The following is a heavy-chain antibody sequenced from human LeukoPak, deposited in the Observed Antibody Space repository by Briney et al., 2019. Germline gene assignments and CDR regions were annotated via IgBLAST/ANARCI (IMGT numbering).Heavy chain of an antibody. Sequence: PSDTLSLTCTVSGGFVRNYYWRWIQQPQGKGLEWMGYIYYSGSTSYNPSLKSRVTISVDTSKNQFSLKLGSVTAADTAVYYCARNVPAGNYGMDVWGQGTTVTVSS. D-gene: IGHD2-2*01. J-gene: IGHJ6*02. CDR3: ARNVPAGNYGMDV. CDR1: GGFVRNYY. CDR2: IYYSGST. V-gene: IGHV4-59*02.